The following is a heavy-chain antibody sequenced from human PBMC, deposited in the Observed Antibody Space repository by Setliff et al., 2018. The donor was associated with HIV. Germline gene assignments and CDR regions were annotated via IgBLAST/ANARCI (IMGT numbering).Heavy chain of an antibody. Sequence: PGGSLRLSCAASGFTFSSSAMSWVRQAPGKGLEWVSAISGSGGSTYYADSVKGRFTISRDNAKNSLYLQMNSLTAEDTAVYYCARDVSWRVRTYIDYWGQGALVTVSS. CDR3: ARDVSWRVRTYIDY. CDR2: ISGSGGST. CDR1: GFTFSSSA. V-gene: IGHV3-23*01. D-gene: IGHD3-3*01. J-gene: IGHJ4*02.